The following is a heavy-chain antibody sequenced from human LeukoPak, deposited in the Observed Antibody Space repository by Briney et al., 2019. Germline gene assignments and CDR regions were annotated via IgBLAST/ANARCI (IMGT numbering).Heavy chain of an antibody. D-gene: IGHD3-9*01. CDR1: GGSIGSSSYF. J-gene: IGHJ4*02. V-gene: IGHV4-39*01. CDR2: VYHSGIT. Sequence: PSETLSLTCSVSGGSIGSSSYFWGWIRQPPGKGLEWIGSVYHSGITYYNPSLKSRVTISVDTSKNQFSLKLSSVTGADTAVYYCERLSGPPYYDILTGPWFDYWGQGTLVTVSS. CDR3: ERLSGPPYYDILTGPWFDY.